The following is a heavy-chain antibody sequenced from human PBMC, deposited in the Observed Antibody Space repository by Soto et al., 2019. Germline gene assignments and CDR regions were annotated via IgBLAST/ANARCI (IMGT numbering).Heavy chain of an antibody. J-gene: IGHJ3*02. CDR1: GFTLSSYG. D-gene: IGHD3-10*01. Sequence: QVQLVESGGGVVQPGRSLRLSCAASGFTLSSYGMHWVRQGPGKGLEWVAVIWFDGSNKYYADSLEGRFTISRDNSKNTLYLQMNSLRAEDTAVYYCARRYYYGPRSVPWALDIWGQGTMVTVSS. CDR3: ARRYYYGPRSVPWALDI. CDR2: IWFDGSNK. V-gene: IGHV3-33*01.